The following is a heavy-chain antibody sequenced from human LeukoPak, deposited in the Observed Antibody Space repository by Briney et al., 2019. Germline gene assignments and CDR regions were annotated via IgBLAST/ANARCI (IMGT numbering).Heavy chain of an antibody. CDR1: GVTFSSYA. Sequence: GGSLRLSCAASGVTFSSYAMSWVRQPPEQGLEWVSAITDSGDKTYHADSVKGRFTISRDNSKNTLYLQMNSLRVEDTAVYYCAKGSSASRPYYFDYWGQGTLVTVSS. J-gene: IGHJ4*02. V-gene: IGHV3-23*01. D-gene: IGHD6-6*01. CDR3: AKGSSASRPYYFDY. CDR2: ITDSGDKT.